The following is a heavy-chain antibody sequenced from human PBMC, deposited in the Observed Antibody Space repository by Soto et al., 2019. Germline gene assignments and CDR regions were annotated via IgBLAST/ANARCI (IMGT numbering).Heavy chain of an antibody. D-gene: IGHD3-22*01. CDR1: GYTFTSYY. CDR2: INPSGGAT. J-gene: IGHJ5*01. CDR3: ARDRWYYDLSGASDS. Sequence: GASVKVSCKASGYTFTSYYIYWVRQAPGQGLEWVGLINPSGGATNYAQKFQGRVTMTRDTSSNTVYMELTSLRSEDTAVYYCARDRWYYDLSGASDSWGQGTLVTVSS. V-gene: IGHV1-46*01.